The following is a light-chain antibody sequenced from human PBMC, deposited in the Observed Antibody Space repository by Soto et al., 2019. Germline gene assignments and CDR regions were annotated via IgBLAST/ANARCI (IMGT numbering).Light chain of an antibody. CDR1: QDISTL. J-gene: IGKJ4*01. Sequence: DIQMTQSPSSVSASIGDTVTITCRASQDISTLLAWYQQKPGKAPKLLIYGASTLESGVPSRFSGRGSGTDFTLTISSLQPKDFATYLCQQADSFPLTFGGGTKVEIK. V-gene: IGKV1D-12*01. CDR3: QQADSFPLT. CDR2: GAS.